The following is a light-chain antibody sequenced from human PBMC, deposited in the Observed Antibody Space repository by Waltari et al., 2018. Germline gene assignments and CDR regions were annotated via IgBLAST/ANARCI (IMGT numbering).Light chain of an antibody. J-gene: IGLJ3*02. CDR3: SSPTTSITWV. Sequence: QSALTQPPSVSGSPGQSVTISCTATSSDVGNYNRGSWYQQSPGTAPKLMIYDVTNRASGVPDRFSGSKSGNTASLTISGLQAEDEADYCCSSPTTSITWVFGGGTKLTVL. V-gene: IGLV2-18*02. CDR2: DVT. CDR1: SSDVGNYNR.